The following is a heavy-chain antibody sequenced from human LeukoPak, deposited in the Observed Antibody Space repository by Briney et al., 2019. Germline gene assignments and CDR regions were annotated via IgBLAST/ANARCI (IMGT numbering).Heavy chain of an antibody. D-gene: IGHD3-3*01. CDR1: GFTFSSYG. J-gene: IGHJ6*02. Sequence: GGSLRLSCAASGFTFSSYGMNWVRQAPGKGLEWVSCISSSSSYIYYADSVKGRFTISRDNAKNSLYLQMNSLRAEDTAVYYCARDHYDFWSGYYTSGLYGMDVWGQGTTVTVSS. V-gene: IGHV3-21*01. CDR2: ISSSSSYI. CDR3: ARDHYDFWSGYYTSGLYGMDV.